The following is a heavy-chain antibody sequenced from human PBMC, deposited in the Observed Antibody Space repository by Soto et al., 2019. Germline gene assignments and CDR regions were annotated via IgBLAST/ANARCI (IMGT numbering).Heavy chain of an antibody. Sequence: ASVKVSCKASGYTFATYGISWVRQAPGQGLEWMGWISAYNGNTNYAQKLQGRVTMTTDASTSTAYMELRSLRSDDTAVYYCARDAAVGLFDYWGLGTLVTVSS. J-gene: IGHJ4*02. V-gene: IGHV1-18*01. CDR1: GYTFATYG. D-gene: IGHD1-26*01. CDR2: ISAYNGNT. CDR3: ARDAAVGLFDY.